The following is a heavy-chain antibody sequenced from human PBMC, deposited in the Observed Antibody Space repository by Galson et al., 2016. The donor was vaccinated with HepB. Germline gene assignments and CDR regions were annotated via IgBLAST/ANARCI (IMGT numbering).Heavy chain of an antibody. J-gene: IGHJ5*02. V-gene: IGHV4-34*01. CDR2: INHSGST. CDR3: ASTSAWVDNWFDP. Sequence: ETLSLTCAVYGGSFSGYYWSWIRQPPGKGLEWIGEINHSGSTNYNPSVKSRVTISVDPSNDQFSLKLGSVTAADTAVYYCASTSAWVDNWFDPWGQGTLVTVSS. D-gene: IGHD6-19*01. CDR1: GGSFSGYY.